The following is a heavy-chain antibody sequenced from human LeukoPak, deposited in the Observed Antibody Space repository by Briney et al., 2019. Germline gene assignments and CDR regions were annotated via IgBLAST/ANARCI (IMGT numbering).Heavy chain of an antibody. CDR1: GGSISSYY. J-gene: IGHJ4*02. CDR3: ARASIAAAGPIFDY. CDR2: IYYSGST. D-gene: IGHD6-13*01. V-gene: IGHV4-59*08. Sequence: SETLSLTCTVSGGSISSYYWSWIRQPPGKGLEWIGYIYYSGSTNYNPSLKSRVTISVDTSKNQFSLKLRSVTAADTAVYYCARASIAAAGPIFDYWGQGTLVTVSS.